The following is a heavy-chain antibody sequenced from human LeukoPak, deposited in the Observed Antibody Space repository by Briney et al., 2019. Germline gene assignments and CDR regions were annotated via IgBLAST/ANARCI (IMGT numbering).Heavy chain of an antibody. CDR1: GFTFSNAW. V-gene: IGHV3-23*01. CDR2: VSGSGGNI. J-gene: IGHJ4*02. Sequence: PGGSLRLSCAAFGFTFSNAWMNWVRQAPGKGLEWVSGVSGSGGNIHYADSVKGRFTISRDNSKNTLYLQMNSLRAEDTAVYYCAASLPNIVVVPATKGPFGYWGQGALVTVSS. D-gene: IGHD2-2*01. CDR3: AASLPNIVVVPATKGPFGY.